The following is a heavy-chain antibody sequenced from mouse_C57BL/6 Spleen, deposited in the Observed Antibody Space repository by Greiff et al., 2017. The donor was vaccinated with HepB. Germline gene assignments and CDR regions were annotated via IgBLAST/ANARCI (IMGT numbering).Heavy chain of an antibody. CDR1: GYTFTSYW. CDR3: ARRSPITTVVPYYFDY. D-gene: IGHD1-1*01. Sequence: QVQLQQPGAELVKPGASVKLSCKASGYTFTSYWMHWVKQRPGRGLEWIGRIDPNSGGTKYNEKFKSKATLTVDKPSSTAYMQLSSLTSEDSAVYYCARRSPITTVVPYYFDYWGQGTTLTVSS. J-gene: IGHJ2*01. V-gene: IGHV1-72*01. CDR2: IDPNSGGT.